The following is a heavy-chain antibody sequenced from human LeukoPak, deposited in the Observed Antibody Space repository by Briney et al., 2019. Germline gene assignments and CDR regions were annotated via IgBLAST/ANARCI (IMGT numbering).Heavy chain of an antibody. CDR1: GGTFISYA. Sequence: SVKVSCKASGGTFISYAISWVRQAPGQGLEWMGGIIPIFGTANYAQKFQGRVTITADESTSTAYMELSSLRSEDTAVYYCARLKLQYYYDSSGRGGYFDYWGQGTLVTVSS. CDR3: ARLKLQYYYDSSGRGGYFDY. D-gene: IGHD3-22*01. CDR2: IIPIFGTA. J-gene: IGHJ4*02. V-gene: IGHV1-69*13.